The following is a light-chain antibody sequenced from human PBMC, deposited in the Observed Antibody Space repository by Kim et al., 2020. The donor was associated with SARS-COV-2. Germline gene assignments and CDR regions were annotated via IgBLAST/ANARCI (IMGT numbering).Light chain of an antibody. J-gene: IGKJ5*01. CDR3: QQRNTWPIT. CDR2: DAS. Sequence: EIVLTQSPATLSLSPGERATVSCRASQSVSSYLAWYQQKPGQTPRLLIYDASNRATGIPARFSGSGSGTDFTLTISSLEPEDFAVYYCQQRNTWPITFAQGTRLEIK. CDR1: QSVSSY. V-gene: IGKV3-11*01.